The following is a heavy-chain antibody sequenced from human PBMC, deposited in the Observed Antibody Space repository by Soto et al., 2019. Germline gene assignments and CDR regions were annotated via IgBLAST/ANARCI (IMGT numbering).Heavy chain of an antibody. V-gene: IGHV3-30*18. D-gene: IGHD3-10*01. J-gene: IGHJ6*02. Sequence: QVQLVESGGGVVQPGRSLRLSCAASGFTFSSYGMHWVRQAPGKGLEWVAVISYDGSNKYYADSVKGRFTISRDNSKNTLYLQMNILRAEDTAVYYCANDQLRGVRGVITYYYGIDVWGQGTTVTVSS. CDR3: ANDQLRGVRGVITYYYGIDV. CDR1: GFTFSSYG. CDR2: ISYDGSNK.